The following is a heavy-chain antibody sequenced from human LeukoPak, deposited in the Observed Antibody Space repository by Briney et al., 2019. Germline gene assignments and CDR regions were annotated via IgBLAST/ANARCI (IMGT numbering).Heavy chain of an antibody. J-gene: IGHJ4*02. V-gene: IGHV3-23*01. D-gene: IGHD2-21*01. Sequence: SGGSLRLSCATSGFTFNTNAMSRVRQAPGKGLEWVSTIGNTETYYADSVTGRFTISRDNSKNTVYLHMNSLRVEDTAVYYCAKDWIQFNRVFDCFDSWGQGTLVTVSS. CDR3: AKDWIQFNRVFDCFDS. CDR2: IGNTET. CDR1: GFTFNTNA.